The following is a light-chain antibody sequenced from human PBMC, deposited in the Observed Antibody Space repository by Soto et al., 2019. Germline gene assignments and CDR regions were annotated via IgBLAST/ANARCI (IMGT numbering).Light chain of an antibody. V-gene: IGKV1-5*03. Sequence: DIQMTQSPSTLSASVGDRVTITCRASQSISNWLAWYQQKPGRAPNLLIYRASSLKSGVPSRFSGSGSGTEFTLTISSLQPDDFATYYCQQYNSYSTFGQGTKVEIK. CDR2: RAS. J-gene: IGKJ1*01. CDR1: QSISNW. CDR3: QQYNSYST.